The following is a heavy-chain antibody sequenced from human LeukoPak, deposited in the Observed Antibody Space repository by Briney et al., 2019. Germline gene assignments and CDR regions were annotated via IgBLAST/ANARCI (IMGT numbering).Heavy chain of an antibody. CDR1: GYTFTGYY. V-gene: IGHV1-2*02. Sequence: ASVKVSCKASGYTFTGYYMHWVRQAPGQGLEWMGWINPNSGGTNYAQKFQGRVTMTRDTSISTAYMELSRLRSDDTAVYYCARDPKWVVFGDAFDIWGQGTMVTVSS. J-gene: IGHJ3*02. D-gene: IGHD6-19*01. CDR3: ARDPKWVVFGDAFDI. CDR2: INPNSGGT.